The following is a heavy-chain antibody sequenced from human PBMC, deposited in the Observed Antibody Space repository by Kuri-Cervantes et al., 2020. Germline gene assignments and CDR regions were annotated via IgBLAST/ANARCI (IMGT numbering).Heavy chain of an antibody. CDR1: GDSVSSNSAA. Sequence: SCAISGDSVSSNSAAWNWIRQSPSRGLEWLGRTYYRSKWYNDYAVSVKSRITINPDTSKNQFSLQLNSVTPEDTAVYYCARPDIVVVPAAIPYYYYGMDVWGQGTTVTVSS. D-gene: IGHD2-2*02. V-gene: IGHV6-1*01. CDR2: TYYRSKWYN. CDR3: ARPDIVVVPAAIPYYYYGMDV. J-gene: IGHJ6*02.